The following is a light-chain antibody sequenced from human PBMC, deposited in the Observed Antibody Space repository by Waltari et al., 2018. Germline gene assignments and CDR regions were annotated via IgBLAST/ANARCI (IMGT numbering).Light chain of an antibody. CDR2: DAS. J-gene: IGKJ1*01. CDR3: QQSYSLPWT. CDR1: QSISSD. V-gene: IGKV1-39*01. Sequence: DIQMTQSPSSLAASVGDRVTITCRASQSISSDLNWYQQRPGKAPKLLIYDASSLQGGAPTKFSGSGSGTEFTLTISSLQPEDCATYYCQQSYSLPWTFGQGTNVEVK.